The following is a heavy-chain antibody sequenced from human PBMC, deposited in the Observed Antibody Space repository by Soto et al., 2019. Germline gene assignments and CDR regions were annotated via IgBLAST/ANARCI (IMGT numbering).Heavy chain of an antibody. CDR3: AKSWGYYDYIWGSYREEYYFDY. CDR2: ISGSGGST. Sequence: GGSLRLSCAASGFTFSSYAMSWVRQAPGKGLEWVSAISGSGGSTYYADSVKGRFTISRDNSKNTLYLQMNSLRAEDTAVYYCAKSWGYYDYIWGSYREEYYFDYWGQGTLVTVSS. D-gene: IGHD3-16*02. J-gene: IGHJ4*02. V-gene: IGHV3-23*01. CDR1: GFTFSSYA.